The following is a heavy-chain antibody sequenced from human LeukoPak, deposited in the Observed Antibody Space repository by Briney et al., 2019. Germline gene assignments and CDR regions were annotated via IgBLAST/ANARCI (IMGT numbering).Heavy chain of an antibody. D-gene: IGHD2-2*01. CDR1: GFTFSSYA. Sequence: GGSLRLSCAASGFTFSSYAMHWVRQDPGKGLEWVAVISYDGSNKYYADSVKGRFTISRDNSKNTLYLQMNSLRAEDTAVYYCATSPPSNYFDYWGQGTLVTVSS. CDR2: ISYDGSNK. V-gene: IGHV3-30*04. J-gene: IGHJ4*02. CDR3: ATSPPSNYFDY.